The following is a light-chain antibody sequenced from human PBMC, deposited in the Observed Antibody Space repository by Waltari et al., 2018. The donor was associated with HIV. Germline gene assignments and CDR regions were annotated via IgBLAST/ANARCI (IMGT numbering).Light chain of an antibody. CDR1: QGISNF. J-gene: IGKJ1*01. CDR3: QQSYTTPRT. V-gene: IGKV1-39*01. Sequence: DIQLTQSPSFLSASVGDRVTITCRASQGISNFLAWYQQQPGKAPKLLIYTSSSLQSGVPSRFSGSGTATHFTLTISSLQPEDFATYHCQQSYTTPRTFGQGTKVEIK. CDR2: TSS.